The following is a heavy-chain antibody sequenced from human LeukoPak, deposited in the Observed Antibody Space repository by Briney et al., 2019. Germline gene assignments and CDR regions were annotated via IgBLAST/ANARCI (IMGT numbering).Heavy chain of an antibody. D-gene: IGHD4-17*01. CDR1: GFTFSDAW. J-gene: IGHJ4*02. CDR2: IKSKADGGTT. CDR3: AKRPSDYGDYVSYFDY. Sequence: GGSLRLSCAASGFTFSDAWMSWVRQAPGKGLEWVGRIKSKADGGTTDYAAPVKGRFTTSRDNSQNTLYLQMNSLRAEDTAVYYCAKRPSDYGDYVSYFDYWGQGTLVTVSS. V-gene: IGHV3-15*01.